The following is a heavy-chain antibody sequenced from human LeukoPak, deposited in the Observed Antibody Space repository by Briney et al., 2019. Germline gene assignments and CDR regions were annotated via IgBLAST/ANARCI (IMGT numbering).Heavy chain of an antibody. CDR1: GGSISSYY. V-gene: IGHV4-59*01. D-gene: IGHD5-12*01. CDR2: IYYSGST. J-gene: IGHJ4*02. Sequence: PSETLSLTCTVSGGSISSYYWSWIRQPPGKGLEWIGYIYYSGSTNYNPSLKSRVTISVDTSKNQFSLKLSSVTAADTAVYYCARADRYSGYDFRGGSFDYWGQGTLVTVSP. CDR3: ARADRYSGYDFRGGSFDY.